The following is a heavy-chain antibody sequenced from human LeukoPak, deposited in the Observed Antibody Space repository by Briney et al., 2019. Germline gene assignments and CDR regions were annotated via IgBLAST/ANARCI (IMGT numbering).Heavy chain of an antibody. CDR2: MNPNSGNT. D-gene: IGHD3-3*01. Sequence: GASVKVSCKASGYTFTSYDINWVRQATGQGLEWMGWMNPNSGNTGYAQKFQGRVTMTRNTSISTAYMELSSLRSEDTAVYYCATQYYDFWSGYQTDYYYGMDVWGQGTTVTVSS. J-gene: IGHJ6*02. V-gene: IGHV1-8*01. CDR3: ATQYYDFWSGYQTDYYYGMDV. CDR1: GYTFTSYD.